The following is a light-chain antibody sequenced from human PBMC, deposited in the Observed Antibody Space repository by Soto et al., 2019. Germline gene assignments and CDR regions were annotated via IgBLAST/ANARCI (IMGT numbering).Light chain of an antibody. CDR2: EVS. V-gene: IGLV2-14*03. CDR3: SSYTSSRTRV. CDR1: SSDVGAYDY. Sequence: QSVLTQPGYVSGSPGQSITISCNGTSSDVGAYDYVSWYQQHPDKAPKLMIYEVSNRPSGVSNRFSGSKSVNAATLTISGLQADDEADYDCSSYTSSRTRVFGTGTKVTVL. J-gene: IGLJ1*01.